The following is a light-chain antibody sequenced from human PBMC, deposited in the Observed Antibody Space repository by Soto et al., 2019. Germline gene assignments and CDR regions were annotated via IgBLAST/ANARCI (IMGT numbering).Light chain of an antibody. CDR3: QQYRISPPEFT. CDR1: QTISSNY. J-gene: IGKJ3*01. Sequence: EIVLTQSPGTLSLSAGERATLSCRASQTISSNYLAWYQQKPGQAPRLLIFGASYRATGIPDRFSGSGSGTDFTLTISRLEPEDFAVYYCQQYRISPPEFTFGHGTKVDIK. V-gene: IGKV3-20*01. CDR2: GAS.